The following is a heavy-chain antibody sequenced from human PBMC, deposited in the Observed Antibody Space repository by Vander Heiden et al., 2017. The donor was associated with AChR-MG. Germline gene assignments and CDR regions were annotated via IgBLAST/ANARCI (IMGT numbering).Heavy chain of an antibody. CDR2: IYYSGST. D-gene: IGHD3-22*01. V-gene: IGHV4-31*03. J-gene: IGHJ5*02. Sequence: QVQLQESGPGLVKPSQTLSLTCTVSGGSISSGDYYWSWIRQHPGKGLEWIGYIYYSGSTYYNPSLKSRVTISVDTSKNQFSLKLSSVTAADTAVYYCARGEGDYYDIGWFDPWGQGTLVTVSS. CDR1: GGSISSGDYY. CDR3: ARGEGDYYDIGWFDP.